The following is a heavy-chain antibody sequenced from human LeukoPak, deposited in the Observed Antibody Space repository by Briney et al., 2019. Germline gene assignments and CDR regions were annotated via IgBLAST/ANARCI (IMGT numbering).Heavy chain of an antibody. Sequence: PGGSLRLSCAASGFTFSDYYMSWIRQAPGKGLEWVSYISSSGSTIYYADSVKGRFTISRDNAKNSLYLQMNSLRAEDTAVYYCVRDMASLTTVTMDYWGQGTLVTVSS. D-gene: IGHD4-17*01. V-gene: IGHV3-11*01. J-gene: IGHJ4*02. CDR2: ISSSGSTI. CDR1: GFTFSDYY. CDR3: VRDMASLTTVTMDY.